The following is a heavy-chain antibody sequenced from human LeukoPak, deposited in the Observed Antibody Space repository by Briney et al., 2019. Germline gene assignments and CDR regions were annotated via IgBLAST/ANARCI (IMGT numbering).Heavy chain of an antibody. J-gene: IGHJ4*02. Sequence: VSVKVSCKASGYTFTSYTMHWVRQAPGQGLEWLGWINPKSGAADYAQQFRGRVTMTRDTSINTDYMEMKRVTSDDTAVYYCARGAEAETSPLDFWGQGTLVIVS. CDR3: ARGAEAETSPLDF. D-gene: IGHD6-13*01. CDR2: INPKSGAA. CDR1: GYTFTSYT. V-gene: IGHV1-2*02.